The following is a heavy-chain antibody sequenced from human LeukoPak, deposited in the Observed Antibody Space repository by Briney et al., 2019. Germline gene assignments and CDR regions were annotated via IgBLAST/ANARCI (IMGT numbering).Heavy chain of an antibody. D-gene: IGHD4-4*01. CDR3: ARVGGMTTVNNAAFDI. CDR1: GGSFSGYY. Sequence: SETLSLTCAVYGGSFSGYYWSWIRQPPGKGLEWIGEINHSGSTSYNPSLKSRVTISIDKPKKQFSLKLISVTAADTAIYYCARVGGMTTVNNAAFDIWGQGTMVTVSS. V-gene: IGHV4-34*01. J-gene: IGHJ3*02. CDR2: INHSGST.